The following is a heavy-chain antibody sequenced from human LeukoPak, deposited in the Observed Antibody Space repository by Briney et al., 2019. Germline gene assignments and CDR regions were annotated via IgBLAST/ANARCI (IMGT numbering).Heavy chain of an antibody. V-gene: IGHV3-33*01. J-gene: IGHJ4*02. D-gene: IGHD6-13*01. CDR1: GFTFSSYG. Sequence: GGSLRLSCAASGFTFSSYGMHWVRQAPGKGLEWVAVIWYDGSNKYYADSVKGRFTISRDNSKNTLYLQMNSLRAEDTAVYYCARDSGYSSSWYEFDFDYWGQGTLVTVSS. CDR3: ARDSGYSSSWYEFDFDY. CDR2: IWYDGSNK.